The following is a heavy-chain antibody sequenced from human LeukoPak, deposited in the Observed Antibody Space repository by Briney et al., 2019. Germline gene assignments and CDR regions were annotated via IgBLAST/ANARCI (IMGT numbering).Heavy chain of an antibody. Sequence: GGSLRLSCAASGFTFSSYWMHWVRQAPGKGLVWVSLINSDGSSTSYADSVKGRFTISRDNAKNTLYLQMNSLRAEDTAVYYCARGSTGAFDIWGQGTMVTVSS. CDR2: INSDGSST. CDR3: ARGSTGAFDI. D-gene: IGHD2-8*02. J-gene: IGHJ3*02. V-gene: IGHV3-74*01. CDR1: GFTFSSYW.